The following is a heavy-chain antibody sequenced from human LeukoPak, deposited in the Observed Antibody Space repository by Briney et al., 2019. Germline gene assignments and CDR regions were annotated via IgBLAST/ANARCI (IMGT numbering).Heavy chain of an antibody. V-gene: IGHV4-34*01. D-gene: IGHD3-10*01. CDR1: GFSFSGYY. J-gene: IGHJ5*02. Sequence: SETLSLTCAVYGFSFSGYYWSWLRHPPGKGLEWFGEINHSGSTNYNPSLKSRVTISVATSKNQFSLKLSSVTAADTAVYYCARVRWFGDRWFDPWGQGTLVTVSS. CDR2: INHSGST. CDR3: ARVRWFGDRWFDP.